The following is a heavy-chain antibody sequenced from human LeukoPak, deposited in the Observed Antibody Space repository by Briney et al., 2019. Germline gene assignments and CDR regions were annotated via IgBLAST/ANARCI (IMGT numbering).Heavy chain of an antibody. D-gene: IGHD2-21*02. Sequence: PSQTLSLTCVISGDSVSSTSAAWNWIRQSPSRGLEWLGGTYYRSQWYNEYAASVISRITINSDTSKNHFSLQLNSVTPGDTAVYYCARGVTYSFDYWGQGTLVTVSS. CDR3: ARGVTYSFDY. CDR2: TYYRSQWYN. J-gene: IGHJ4*02. CDR1: GDSVSSTSAA. V-gene: IGHV6-1*01.